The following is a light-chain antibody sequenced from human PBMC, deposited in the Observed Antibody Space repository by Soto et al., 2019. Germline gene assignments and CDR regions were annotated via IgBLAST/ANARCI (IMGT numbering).Light chain of an antibody. Sequence: IQMTQFPSSLSASVRDRVTVTCRASQGINIFLAWFQQKPGKAPNLLISAASTLQSGVPSRFSGSGSETEFTLTISSLQPDDFATYFCQQYYTFPYIFGQGTKVDIK. CDR3: QQYYTFPYI. V-gene: IGKV1-9*01. J-gene: IGKJ2*01. CDR1: QGINIF. CDR2: AAS.